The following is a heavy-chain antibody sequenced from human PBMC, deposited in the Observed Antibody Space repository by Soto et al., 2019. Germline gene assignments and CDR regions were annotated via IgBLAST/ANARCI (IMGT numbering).Heavy chain of an antibody. V-gene: IGHV1-69-2*01. CDR1: GYTFTDYY. Sequence: EVQLVQSGAEVKKPGATVKISCKVSGYTFTDYYMHWVQQDPGKGLEWMGLVDPADGETIYAEKYKGRVTIPADTSTDTAYMELSSLRSEDTDVYYCATVQRQQLVPDYYGMDVWGQGTTVTVSS. CDR2: VDPADGET. D-gene: IGHD6-13*01. CDR3: ATVQRQQLVPDYYGMDV. J-gene: IGHJ6*01.